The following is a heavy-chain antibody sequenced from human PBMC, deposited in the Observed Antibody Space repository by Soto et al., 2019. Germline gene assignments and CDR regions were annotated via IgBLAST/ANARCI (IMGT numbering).Heavy chain of an antibody. CDR2: IYSSGST. CDR3: AKREDSSRFGYMDI. J-gene: IGHJ6*02. CDR1: NGSVRGNSYF. Sequence: QLQLQESGPGLVKPSETLSLTCSVSNGSVRGNSYFWDWIRQPPGKGLEWIGSIYSSGSTHYNPFLSSRLTISVDTSKNTFSLDLSSVTAADTAVYFCAKREDSSRFGYMDIWCPGTAVTVS. V-gene: IGHV4-39*02. D-gene: IGHD3-16*01.